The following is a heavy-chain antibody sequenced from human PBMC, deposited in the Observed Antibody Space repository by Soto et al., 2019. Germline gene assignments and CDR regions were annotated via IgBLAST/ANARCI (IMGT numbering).Heavy chain of an antibody. CDR1: GFTVSSYL. CDR3: ARVNYGDYGGVYDY. Sequence: EVQLVASGGGLVQPGGSLRLSCAASGFTVSSYLMHWVRQAPGKGLVWVSRINSDGSSTSFADSVKGRFTISRDNAKNTLYLQMNSLRAEATAVYYCARVNYGDYGGVYDYWGQGTLVTVSS. V-gene: IGHV3-74*01. CDR2: INSDGSST. J-gene: IGHJ4*02. D-gene: IGHD4-17*01.